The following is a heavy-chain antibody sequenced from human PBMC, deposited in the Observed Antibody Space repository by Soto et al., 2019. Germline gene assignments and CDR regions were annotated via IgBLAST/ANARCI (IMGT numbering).Heavy chain of an antibody. CDR2: ISYDGSNK. Sequence: GGSLRLSCAASGFTFSSYAMHWVRQAPGKGLEWVAVISYDGSNKYYADSVKGRFTISRDNSKNTLYLQMNSLRAEDTAVYYCARERTSALTGDPPNSWYFDLWGRGTLVTVSS. D-gene: IGHD7-27*01. CDR1: GFTFSSYA. CDR3: ARERTSALTGDPPNSWYFDL. V-gene: IGHV3-30*04. J-gene: IGHJ2*01.